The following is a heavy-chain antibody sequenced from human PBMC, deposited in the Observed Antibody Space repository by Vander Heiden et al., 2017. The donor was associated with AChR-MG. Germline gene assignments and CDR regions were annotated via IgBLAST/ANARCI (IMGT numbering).Heavy chain of an antibody. CDR1: GGTFSSYA. V-gene: IGHV1-69*01. CDR3: ARALPYYYDISGYYYPFDY. CDR2: IIPIFGTA. D-gene: IGHD3-22*01. Sequence: QVQLVQSGAEVKKPGSSVKVSCKASGGTFSSYAIGWVRQAPGQGLEWMGGIIPIFGTANYAQKFQGRVTITADESTSTAYMELSSLRSEDTAAYYCARALPYYYDISGYYYPFDYWGHGTLVAVSS. J-gene: IGHJ4*01.